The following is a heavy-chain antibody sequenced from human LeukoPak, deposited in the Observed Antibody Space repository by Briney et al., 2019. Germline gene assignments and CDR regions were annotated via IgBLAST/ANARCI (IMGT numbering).Heavy chain of an antibody. CDR2: ISSSGSTI. Sequence: GGSLRLSCAASGFTFSSYWMNWVRQAPGKGLEWVSYISSSGSTIYYADSVKGRFTISRDNAKNSLYLQMNSLRAEDTAVYYCARSRDDFWSGSTYYYYYYMDVWGKGTTVTVSS. V-gene: IGHV3-48*04. CDR1: GFTFSSYW. J-gene: IGHJ6*03. CDR3: ARSRDDFWSGSTYYYYYYMDV. D-gene: IGHD3-3*01.